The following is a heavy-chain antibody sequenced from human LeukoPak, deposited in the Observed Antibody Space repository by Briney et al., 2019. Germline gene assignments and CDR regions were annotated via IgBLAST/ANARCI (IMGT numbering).Heavy chain of an antibody. CDR3: ARDGWPEDAFDI. V-gene: IGHV3-21*01. CDR1: GFTFSSYS. Sequence: GGSLRLSCAASGFTFSSYSMNWVRQAPGKGLEWVSSISSSSSYIYYADSVKGRFTISRDNAKNSLYLQMNSLRAEDTAVYYCARDGWPEDAFDIWGQGTMVTVSS. J-gene: IGHJ3*02. CDR2: ISSSSSYI. D-gene: IGHD2-15*01.